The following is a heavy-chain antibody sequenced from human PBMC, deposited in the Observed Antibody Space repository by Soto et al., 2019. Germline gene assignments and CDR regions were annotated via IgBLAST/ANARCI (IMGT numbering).Heavy chain of an antibody. J-gene: IGHJ4*02. Sequence: EVQLLESGGGLVQPGGFLRLSCAASGFTFSSYAMSWVRQAPGKGLEWVSAISGSGGSTYYADSVKGRFTISRDNSKNSLYLQMNSLRAEDTAVYYCAKSTSYDFWSGYYTGNSWGQGTLVTVSS. V-gene: IGHV3-23*01. CDR2: ISGSGGST. CDR3: AKSTSYDFWSGYYTGNS. CDR1: GFTFSSYA. D-gene: IGHD3-3*01.